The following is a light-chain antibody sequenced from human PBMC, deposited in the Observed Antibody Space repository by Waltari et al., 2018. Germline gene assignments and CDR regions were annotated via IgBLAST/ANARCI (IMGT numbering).Light chain of an antibody. CDR3: QSYGRDWV. V-gene: IGLV1-40*01. Sequence: QSVLPQPPSVSGAPGQRVTTPCTGSSSNDGPAYAVHWYRQLPGTAPKLLIYGNDNRPSGVPDRFSGSKSGTSASLAITGLQTEDEAYYYCQSYGRDWVFGGGTKLTVL. CDR1: SSNDGPAYA. J-gene: IGLJ3*02. CDR2: GND.